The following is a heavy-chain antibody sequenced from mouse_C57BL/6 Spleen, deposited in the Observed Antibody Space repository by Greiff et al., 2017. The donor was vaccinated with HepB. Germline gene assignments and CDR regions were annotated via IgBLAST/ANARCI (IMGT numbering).Heavy chain of an antibody. J-gene: IGHJ4*01. D-gene: IGHD2-1*01. CDR2: ISDGGSYT. CDR1: GFTFSSYA. CDR3: ARGPLYSEGYYYAMDY. Sequence: DVQLVESGGGLVKPGGSLKLSCAASGFTFSSYAMSWVRQTPEKRLEWVATISDGGSYTYYPDNVKGRFTISRDNAKNNLYLQMSHLKSEDTAMYYCARGPLYSEGYYYAMDYWGQGTSVTVSS. V-gene: IGHV5-4*01.